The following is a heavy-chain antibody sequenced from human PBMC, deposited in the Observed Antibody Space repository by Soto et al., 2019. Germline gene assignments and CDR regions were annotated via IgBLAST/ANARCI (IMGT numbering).Heavy chain of an antibody. V-gene: IGHV3-7*01. CDR2: INQDGSDK. CDR3: AIVRRRDWEMLQTVTYFYYGMDV. D-gene: IGHD1-26*01. Sequence: EVQLVESGGGLVQPRGSQRLSCAVSGFTFSFYWMAWVRQAPGKGLEWVASINQDGSDKSYVDSVRGRFTISRDDDKNSLYLQMNSLGAEDTAVYYCAIVRRRDWEMLQTVTYFYYGMDVWGQGTTVTVSS. J-gene: IGHJ6*02. CDR1: GFTFSFYW.